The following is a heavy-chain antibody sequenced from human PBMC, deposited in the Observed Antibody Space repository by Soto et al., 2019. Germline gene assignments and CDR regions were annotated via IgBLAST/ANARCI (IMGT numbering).Heavy chain of an antibody. J-gene: IGHJ4*02. Sequence: QVQLQESGPGLVKPSETLSLTCTVSGGSISNYYWSWIRQPPGKGLEWIGYIYYTGRTNSHPSLQSRVDISVDPSKNRFSLKLNSVTAAYTSVYYCARHLDVVATMFDYWGQGTLVTVSS. CDR1: GGSISNYY. D-gene: IGHD5-12*01. V-gene: IGHV4-59*08. CDR3: ARHLDVVATMFDY. CDR2: IYYTGRT.